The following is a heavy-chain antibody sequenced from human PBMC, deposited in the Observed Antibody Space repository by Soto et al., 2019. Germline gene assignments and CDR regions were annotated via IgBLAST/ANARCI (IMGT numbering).Heavy chain of an antibody. CDR1: GFTFSSYA. Sequence: GGSLRLSCAASGFTFSSYAMSWVRQAPGKGLEWVSAISDSGGSTYYADSVKGRFTISRDNSKNTLYLQMNSLRAEDTAVYYCAKDRTHEGYDSSGYDAFDIWGQGTMVTVSS. V-gene: IGHV3-23*01. CDR3: AKDRTHEGYDSSGYDAFDI. J-gene: IGHJ3*02. CDR2: ISDSGGST. D-gene: IGHD3-22*01.